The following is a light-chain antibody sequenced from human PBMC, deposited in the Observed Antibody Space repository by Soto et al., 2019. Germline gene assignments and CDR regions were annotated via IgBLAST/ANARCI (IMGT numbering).Light chain of an antibody. CDR2: KAS. Sequence: DLQMTQSPSTLSGSVGARVTITCRASQTISSWLAWYQQQPGKAPKLLIYKASTLKSGVPSRFSGSGSGTEFTLTISSLQPDDFATYYCQHYNSYSEAFGQGTKVDIK. J-gene: IGKJ1*01. V-gene: IGKV1-5*03. CDR1: QTISSW. CDR3: QHYNSYSEA.